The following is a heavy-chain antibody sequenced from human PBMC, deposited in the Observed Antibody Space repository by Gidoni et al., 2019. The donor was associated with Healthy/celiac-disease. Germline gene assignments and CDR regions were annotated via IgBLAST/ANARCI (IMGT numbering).Heavy chain of an antibody. CDR1: GGSISSSRSY. CDR3: ARRRGYGGNSAFDY. Sequence: QLQLQESGPGLVKPSETLSLTCTVSGGSISSSRSYWGWFRQPPGKGLAWIGSIYYSGSTYYNPSLKSRVTISVDTSKNQFSLKLSSVTAADTAVYYCARRRGYGGNSAFDYWGQGTLVTVSS. D-gene: IGHD4-17*01. J-gene: IGHJ4*02. V-gene: IGHV4-39*01. CDR2: IYYSGST.